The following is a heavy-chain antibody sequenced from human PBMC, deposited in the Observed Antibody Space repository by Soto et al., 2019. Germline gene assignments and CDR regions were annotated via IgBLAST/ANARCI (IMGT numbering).Heavy chain of an antibody. CDR2: IYYSGST. Sequence: PSETLSLTCTVSGGSISSSGYYWSWIRQPPGKGLEWIGYIYYSGSTNYNPSLKSRVTISVDTSKNQFSLKLSSVTAADTAVYYCARDPVDGYAFFDYWGQGALVTVSS. J-gene: IGHJ4*02. V-gene: IGHV4-61*08. CDR1: GGSISSSGYY. CDR3: ARDPVDGYAFFDY. D-gene: IGHD5-12*01.